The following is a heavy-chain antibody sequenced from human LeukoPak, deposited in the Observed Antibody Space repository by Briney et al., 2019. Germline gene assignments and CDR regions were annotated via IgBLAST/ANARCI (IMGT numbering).Heavy chain of an antibody. CDR3: ARETKYYYDSSGYYDY. CDR1: GFTFSDYY. CDR2: ISSSGSTI. J-gene: IGHJ4*02. D-gene: IGHD3-22*01. Sequence: GGSLRLSCAASGFTFSDYYMSWIRQAPGKGLEWVSYISSSGSTIYYADSVKGRFTISRDNAKNSLYLQMNSLRAEDTAVYYCARETKYYYDSSGYYDYWGQGTLVTVSS. V-gene: IGHV3-11*04.